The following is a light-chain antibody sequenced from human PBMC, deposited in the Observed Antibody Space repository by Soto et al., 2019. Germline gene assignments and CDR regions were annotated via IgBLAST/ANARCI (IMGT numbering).Light chain of an antibody. CDR1: QSVNSN. CDR3: QQYNNWPPWT. V-gene: IGKV3-15*01. Sequence: EIVMTQSPATLSVSPGERATVSCRASQSVNSNLAWYQQKPGQAPRLLIYVASTRATGIPARFSGSGSGTEFTLTISSLQSEDFAVYYCQQYNNWPPWTFGQGTKVEIK. CDR2: VAS. J-gene: IGKJ1*01.